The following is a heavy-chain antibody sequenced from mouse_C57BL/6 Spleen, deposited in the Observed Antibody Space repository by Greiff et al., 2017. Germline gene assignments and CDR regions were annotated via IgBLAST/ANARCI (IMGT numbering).Heavy chain of an antibody. V-gene: IGHV5-4*01. J-gene: IGHJ1*03. CDR2: ISDGGSYT. D-gene: IGHD1-1*01. CDR1: GFTFSSYA. Sequence: EVQVVESGGGLVKPGGSLKLSCAASGFTFSSYAMSWVRQTPEKRLEWVATISDGGSYTYYPDNVKGRFTISRDNAKNNLYLQRSHLKSEDTAMYYCAREDYGSSFWYFDVWGTGTTVTVSS. CDR3: AREDYGSSFWYFDV.